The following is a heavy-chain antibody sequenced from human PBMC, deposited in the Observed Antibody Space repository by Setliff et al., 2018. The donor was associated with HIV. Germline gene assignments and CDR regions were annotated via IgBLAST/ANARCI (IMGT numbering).Heavy chain of an antibody. J-gene: IGHJ3*02. CDR2: INPSGGST. V-gene: IGHV1-46*01. Sequence: GASVKVSCKASGYTFTSYYIHWVRQAPGQGLEWMGIINPSGGSTTYAQKFQGRVTMTRDTSTSTVYMELSSLRSEDTAVYHCARTPTAPDAFDIWGQGTMVTVSS. CDR3: ARTPTAPDAFDI. CDR1: GYTFTSYY.